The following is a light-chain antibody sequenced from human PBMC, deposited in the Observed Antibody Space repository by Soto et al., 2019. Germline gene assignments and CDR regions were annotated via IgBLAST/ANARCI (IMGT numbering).Light chain of an antibody. V-gene: IGLV2-8*01. CDR2: DIT. J-gene: IGLJ2*01. CDR1: SSDIGAFNS. CDR3: SSHAGSNSLMV. Sequence: QSALTQPPSASGSPGQSVTISCTGTSSDIGAFNSISWYQQYPGKAPKLIIFDITQRPSGVPDRFSGSKSANTASLTVSGLQDEDEADYHGSSHAGSNSLMVFGGGTKLTVL.